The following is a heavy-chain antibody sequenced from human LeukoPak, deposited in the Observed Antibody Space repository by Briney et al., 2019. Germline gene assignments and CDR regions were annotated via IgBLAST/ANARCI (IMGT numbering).Heavy chain of an antibody. J-gene: IGHJ3*02. Sequence: GGSLRLSCAASGFGFISYSMNWVRQAPGKGLEWVSSISSSSDYIYYADSVKGRFTISRDNAKNSLYLQMNSLRAEDTAVYYCARDRGGSSWADAFDIWGQGTMVTVSS. V-gene: IGHV3-21*01. D-gene: IGHD6-13*01. CDR2: ISSSSDYI. CDR3: ARDRGGSSWADAFDI. CDR1: GFGFISYS.